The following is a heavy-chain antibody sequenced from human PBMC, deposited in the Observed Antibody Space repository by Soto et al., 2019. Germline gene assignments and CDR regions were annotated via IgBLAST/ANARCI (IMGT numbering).Heavy chain of an antibody. CDR3: ARDPSIVGASALDY. Sequence: QVQLVQSGAEVKKPGASVKVSCKASGYTFSSYGISWVRQAPGQGLEWMGWISAYNGNTNYAQKVQGRVTMTTDTSTNTAYMELRSLRADDTAVYYWARDPSIVGASALDYWGQGTLVTVSS. D-gene: IGHD1-26*01. V-gene: IGHV1-18*01. CDR2: ISAYNGNT. J-gene: IGHJ4*02. CDR1: GYTFSSYG.